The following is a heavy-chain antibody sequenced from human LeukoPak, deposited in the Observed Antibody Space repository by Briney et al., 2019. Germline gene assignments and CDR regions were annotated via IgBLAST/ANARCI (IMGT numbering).Heavy chain of an antibody. V-gene: IGHV3-15*01. D-gene: IGHD1-7*01. CDR2: IKRTNDDGTP. J-gene: IGHJ4*02. Sequence: PGGSLRLSCAASGFTFTNAWMDWVRPAPGKGLEGVGRIKRTNDDGTPDYAAPVKGSFTISRDDSEHTLYLQMNSLKAEDTAVYYCNTFKHGTMYWGQGTLVTVSS. CDR3: NTFKHGTMY. CDR1: GFTFTNAW.